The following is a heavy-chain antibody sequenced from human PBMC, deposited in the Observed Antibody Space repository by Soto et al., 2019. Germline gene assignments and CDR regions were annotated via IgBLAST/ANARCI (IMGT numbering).Heavy chain of an antibody. J-gene: IGHJ4*02. V-gene: IGHV4-61*01. D-gene: IGHD4-17*01. Sequence: SETLSLSSSASGAYVSDKTSYKSWLGLPPGKILEWTGYVYYSGTTNDNPSLKSRVTISVDLSKNQFSLRLSSVTTADTALYSCARTTAVPNSLRSRYFFDYWGQGSRVTVAS. CDR1: GAYVSDKTSY. CDR2: VYYSGTT. CDR3: ARTTAVPNSLRSRYFFDY.